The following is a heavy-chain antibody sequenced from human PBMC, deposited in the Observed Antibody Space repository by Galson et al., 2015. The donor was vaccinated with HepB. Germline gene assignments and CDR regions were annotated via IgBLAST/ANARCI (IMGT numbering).Heavy chain of an antibody. CDR3: ARVRQLGQGFHH. J-gene: IGHJ4*02. D-gene: IGHD3-16*01. V-gene: IGHV6-1*01. CDR2: TYYRSKFYN. CDR1: GDSVSNNNVG. Sequence: CAISGDSVSNNNVGWSWIRQSPSRGLEWLGRTYYRSKFYNDYAESVKSRITINPDTSKNQISLQLNSVTPEDTAVYYCARVRQLGQGFHHGGQGTLVTVSS.